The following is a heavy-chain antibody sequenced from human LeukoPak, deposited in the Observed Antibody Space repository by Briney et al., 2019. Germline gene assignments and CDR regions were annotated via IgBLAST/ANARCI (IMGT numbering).Heavy chain of an antibody. D-gene: IGHD2-2*01. CDR3: ASGGYSSTWYNFDY. Sequence: GESRKISCQGSGYRFTGYWIGWVRQTPGKGLEWMGITHLGDSDTRYSPSFQGQVTISADKSTSAAYLQWSSLKASDTAMYYCASGGYSSTWYNFDYWGQGTLVTVSS. J-gene: IGHJ4*02. V-gene: IGHV5-51*01. CDR1: GYRFTGYW. CDR2: THLGDSDT.